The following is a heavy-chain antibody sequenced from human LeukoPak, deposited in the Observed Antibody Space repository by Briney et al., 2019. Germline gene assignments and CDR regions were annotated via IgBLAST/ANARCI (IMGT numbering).Heavy chain of an antibody. CDR3: ARGPLGDYGYYYYMDV. Sequence: ASVKVSCKASGYTFTGYYMHWVRQAPGQGLEWMGWINPNSGGTNYAQKFQGRVTMTRDTSISTAYMELSRLRSDDTAVYYCARGPLGDYGYYYYMDVWGKGTTVTVSS. CDR2: INPNSGGT. CDR1: GYTFTGYY. D-gene: IGHD4-17*01. J-gene: IGHJ6*03. V-gene: IGHV1-2*02.